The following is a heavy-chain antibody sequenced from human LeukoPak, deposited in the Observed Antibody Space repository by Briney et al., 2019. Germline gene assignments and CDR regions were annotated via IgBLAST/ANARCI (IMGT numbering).Heavy chain of an antibody. CDR1: GYTFTGYY. CDR2: INPNSGAT. V-gene: IGHV1-2*02. CDR3: AREWALRGMDV. J-gene: IGHJ6*02. D-gene: IGHD1-26*01. Sequence: ASVKVSCKASGYTFTGYYIHWVRQAPGQGLEWMGWINPNSGATNYAQKFQGRVTTTRDTSISTAYMEMSGLTSDDTAVYYCAREWALRGMDVWGLGTTVTVSS.